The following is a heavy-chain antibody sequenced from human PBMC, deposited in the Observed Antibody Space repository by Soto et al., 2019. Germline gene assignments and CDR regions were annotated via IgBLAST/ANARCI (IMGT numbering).Heavy chain of an antibody. V-gene: IGHV1-18*01. CDR1: GYTFTSYG. CDR3: ANSYYGSGSYYSSYYYYMDV. Sequence: APVKVSCKASGYTFTSYGSSWVRQAPGQGLEWMGWISAYNGNTNYAQKLQGRVTMTTDTSTSTAYMELRSLRSDDTAVYYCANSYYGSGSYYSSYYYYMDVWGKGTTVTVSS. D-gene: IGHD3-10*01. J-gene: IGHJ6*03. CDR2: ISAYNGNT.